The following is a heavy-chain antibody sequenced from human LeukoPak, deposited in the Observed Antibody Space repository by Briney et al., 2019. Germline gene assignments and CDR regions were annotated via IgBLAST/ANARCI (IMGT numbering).Heavy chain of an antibody. Sequence: SETLSLTCAVYGGSFSGYYWSWIRQPPGQGLEWIGEINHSGSTNYNPSLKSQVTISVDTSKNQFSLKLSSVTAADTAVYYCARARIQLWFGVYYYYYGMDVWGQGTTVTVSS. CDR2: INHSGST. CDR1: GGSFSGYY. V-gene: IGHV4-34*01. CDR3: ARARIQLWFGVYYYYYGMDV. D-gene: IGHD5-18*01. J-gene: IGHJ6*02.